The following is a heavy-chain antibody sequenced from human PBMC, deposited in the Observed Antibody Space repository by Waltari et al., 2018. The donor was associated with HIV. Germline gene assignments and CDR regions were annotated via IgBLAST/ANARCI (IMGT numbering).Heavy chain of an antibody. V-gene: IGHV3-33*01. CDR2: IWYDGDNK. Sequence: QVQLVESGGGVVQPGRSLRLSCAASGFTFSNFAMHWVGQAPGKGLEWVAVIWYDGDNKYYADSVKGRFTISRDNSKNTLYLQMNSLRVEDTAVYYCARGGYYYDISGYYHYWRQGTLVTVSS. D-gene: IGHD3-22*01. CDR1: GFTFSNFA. J-gene: IGHJ4*02. CDR3: ARGGYYYDISGYYHY.